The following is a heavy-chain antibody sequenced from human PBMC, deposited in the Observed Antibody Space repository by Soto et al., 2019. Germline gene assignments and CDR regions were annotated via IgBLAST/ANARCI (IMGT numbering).Heavy chain of an antibody. CDR3: LRDDRTLGGY. D-gene: IGHD3-16*01. J-gene: IGHJ4*02. CDR2: MNPSDGRT. Sequence: QVQLVQSGAEGAKPGASVRVSCKASGYTFISYYMHWVRQAPGQGLEWMGIMNPSDGRTTYTQKFLGRLTMTRDTTRSTVYIVLRLLRSDHTTMVYCLRDDRTLGGYSGQGTLVTVSS. V-gene: IGHV1-46*01. CDR1: GYTFISYY.